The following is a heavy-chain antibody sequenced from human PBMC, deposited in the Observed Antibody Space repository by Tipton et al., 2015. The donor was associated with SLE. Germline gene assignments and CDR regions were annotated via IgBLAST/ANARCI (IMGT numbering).Heavy chain of an antibody. CDR1: GFTFSSYA. CDR2: ISSSSSTI. CDR3: ARDTYSSSDY. Sequence: GSLRLSCAASGFTFSSYAMSWVRQAPGKGLEWVSYISSSSSTIYYADSVKGRFTISRDNAKNSLYLQMNSLRAEDTAVYYCARDTYSSSDYWGQGTLVTVSS. D-gene: IGHD6-6*01. V-gene: IGHV3-48*01. J-gene: IGHJ4*02.